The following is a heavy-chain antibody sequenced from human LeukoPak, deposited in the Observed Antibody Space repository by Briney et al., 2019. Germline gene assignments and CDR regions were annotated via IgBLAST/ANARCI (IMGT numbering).Heavy chain of an antibody. CDR1: GFTFTSYW. CDR3: ARDATRGGDNDY. D-gene: IGHD2-21*02. V-gene: IGHV3-7*01. Sequence: GGSLRLSCAVSGFTFTSYWMSWVRQAPGKGLEWAANINEDGSYKFHADSVKGRLTISRDNSKNSLYLQMSSLRADDTAVYYCARDATRGGDNDYWGQGTRVIVSS. J-gene: IGHJ4*02. CDR2: INEDGSYK.